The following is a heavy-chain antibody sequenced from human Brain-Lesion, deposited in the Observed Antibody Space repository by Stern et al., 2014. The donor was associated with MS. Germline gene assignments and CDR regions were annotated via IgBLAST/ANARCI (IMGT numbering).Heavy chain of an antibody. CDR3: ARFPASRPHVFDS. D-gene: IGHD6-13*01. CDR1: GGSISSSNW. J-gene: IGHJ4*02. Sequence: VQLEESGPGLVKPSGTLSLTCAVSGGSISSSNWWSWVRQSPGKGLEWIGESDHSGSTIYNPSLKSRVTVSVAKSKKRFSLTRGFVTAADTAVYFCARFPASRPHVFDSWGQGTLVTVSS. CDR2: SDHSGST. V-gene: IGHV4-4*02.